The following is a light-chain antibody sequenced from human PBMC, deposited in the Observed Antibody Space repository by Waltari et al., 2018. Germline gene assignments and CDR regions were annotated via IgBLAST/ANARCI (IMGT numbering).Light chain of an antibody. CDR3: QQPNSFPYT. J-gene: IGKJ2*01. Sequence: DIQITQSPSSVSASVGNRVTIPARASRDISRLVAWYQPKPGKAPELLIYSSTTLHLGVLQRSSGSRVGPDFSLTITGLQPGDSATYFRQQPNSFPYTDGRGPKLDI. CDR1: RDISRL. CDR2: SST. V-gene: IGKV1D-12*01.